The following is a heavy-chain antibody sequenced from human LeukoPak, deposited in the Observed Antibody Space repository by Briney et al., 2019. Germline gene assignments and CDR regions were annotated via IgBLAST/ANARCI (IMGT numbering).Heavy chain of an antibody. J-gene: IGHJ3*02. CDR3: ARRPYYYDSSGYPVGGAFDI. CDR2: INPNSGGT. CDR1: GYTFTGYY. D-gene: IGHD3-22*01. V-gene: IGHV1-2*02. Sequence: WASVKVSCKASGYTFTGYYMHWVRQAPGQGLEWMGWINPNSGGTNYAQKFQGRVTMTRDTSISTAYMELSRLRSDDTAVYYCARRPYYYDSSGYPVGGAFDIWGQGTMVTVSS.